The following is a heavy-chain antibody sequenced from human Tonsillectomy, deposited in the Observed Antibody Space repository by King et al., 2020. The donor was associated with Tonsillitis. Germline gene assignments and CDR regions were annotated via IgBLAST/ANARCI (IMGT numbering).Heavy chain of an antibody. CDR1: GFTFSSYG. J-gene: IGHJ4*02. CDR3: AKTAAAGGDFDY. D-gene: IGHD6-13*01. Sequence: VRLVESGGGVVQPGRSLRLSCAASGFTFSSYGMHWVRQAPGKGLEWVAVISYDGSNNYYADSVKGRFTISRDNSKNTLYLQMNSLRAEDTAVYYCAKTAAAGGDFDYWGQGTLVTVSS. V-gene: IGHV3-30*18. CDR2: ISYDGSNN.